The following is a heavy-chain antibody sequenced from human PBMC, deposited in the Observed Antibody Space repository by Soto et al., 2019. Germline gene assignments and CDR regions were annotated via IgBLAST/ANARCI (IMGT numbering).Heavy chain of an antibody. CDR1: GFTISNYG. CDR3: AKVERMTPYTHLR. J-gene: IGHJ4*02. D-gene: IGHD1-1*01. Sequence: DVQVLESGGGLVQPGGSLRLSCEASGFTISNYGMTWVRQAPGKGLEWVSAISGRDGYTYYADSVKGRFTISRDNSKNTLYQQMNSLTAEDTAIYSCAKVERMTPYTHLRWGQGTLVTVSS. V-gene: IGHV3-23*01. CDR2: ISGRDGYT.